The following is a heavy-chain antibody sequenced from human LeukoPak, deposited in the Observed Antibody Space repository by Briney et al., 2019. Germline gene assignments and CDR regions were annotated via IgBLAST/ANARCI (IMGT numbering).Heavy chain of an antibody. CDR1: GFTFGNAW. V-gene: IGHV3-15*01. Sequence: TGGSLRLSCAASGFTFGNAWMSWVRQAPGKGLEWVGRIKSKTDGGTTDYAAPVKGRFTISRDDSKNTLNLQMNSLKTEDTAVYYCTTSLRFLDGDFDYWGQGTQVTVSS. J-gene: IGHJ4*02. D-gene: IGHD3-3*01. CDR2: IKSKTDGGTT. CDR3: TTSLRFLDGDFDY.